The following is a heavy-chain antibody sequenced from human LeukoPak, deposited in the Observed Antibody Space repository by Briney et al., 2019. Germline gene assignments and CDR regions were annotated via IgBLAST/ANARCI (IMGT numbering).Heavy chain of an antibody. D-gene: IGHD1-26*01. J-gene: IGHJ3*02. CDR3: ARGGSHFEVRSFDI. CDR2: INPNSGGT. V-gene: IGHV1-2*02. CDR1: GYTSTGYY. Sequence: ASVKVSCKASGYTSTGYYMHWVRQAPGQGLEWMGWINPNSGGTNYAQKFQGRVTMTRDTSISTAYMELSRVRYDDTAVYYCARGGSHFEVRSFDIWGQGTMVTVSS.